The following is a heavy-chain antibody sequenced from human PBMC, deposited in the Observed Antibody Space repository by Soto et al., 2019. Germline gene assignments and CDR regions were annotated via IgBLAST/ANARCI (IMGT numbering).Heavy chain of an antibody. CDR2: MYYTGVT. CDR3: ARGGEPLGYYGLDV. Sequence: SETLSLTCSVSVGSVRSGNHFWNWIRQPPGRGLEWLGYMYYTGVTNYNPSLKSRVSMSVDTSKDQFSLSLTSLTAADTAVYYCARGGEPLGYYGLDVWGQGTTVTVSS. CDR1: VGSVRSGNHF. J-gene: IGHJ6*02. V-gene: IGHV4-61*01.